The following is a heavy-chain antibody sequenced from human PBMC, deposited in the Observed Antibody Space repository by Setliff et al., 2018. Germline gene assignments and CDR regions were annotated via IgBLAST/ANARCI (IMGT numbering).Heavy chain of an antibody. J-gene: IGHJ4*02. D-gene: IGHD3-22*01. Sequence: PSETLSLTCAVSGYSISSGYYWGWIRQPPGKGLEWIGSIYHSGSTYYNPSLKSRVTISVDTSKNQFSLKLSSVTAADTAVYYCVRQPEGGYYDSSGYYGMAPYYFDDWGQGTLVTVSS. CDR3: VRQPEGGYYDSSGYYGMAPYYFDD. V-gene: IGHV4-38-2*01. CDR2: IYHSGST. CDR1: GYSISSGYY.